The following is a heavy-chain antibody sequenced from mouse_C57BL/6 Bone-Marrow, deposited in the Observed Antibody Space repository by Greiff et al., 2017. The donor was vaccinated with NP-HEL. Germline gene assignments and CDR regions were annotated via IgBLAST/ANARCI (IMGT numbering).Heavy chain of an antibody. CDR3: ARRYGNHYAMDY. V-gene: IGHV1-52*01. CDR2: IDPSDSET. CDR1: GYTFTSYW. Sequence: VQLQQPGAELVRPGSSVKLSCKASGYTFTSYWMHWVKQRPIQGLEWIGNIDPSDSETHYNQKFKDKATLTVDKSSSTAYMQLSSLTSEDSAVYYCARRYGNHYAMDYWGQGTSVTVSS. J-gene: IGHJ4*01. D-gene: IGHD2-10*02.